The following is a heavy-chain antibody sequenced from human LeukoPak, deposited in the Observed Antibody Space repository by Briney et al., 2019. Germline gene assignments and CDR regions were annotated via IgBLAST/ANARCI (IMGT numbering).Heavy chain of an antibody. CDR3: ARGAPWNYNYFDY. CDR1: GGSFSGYY. V-gene: IGHV4-34*01. Sequence: SETLSLTCAVYGGSFSGYYWSWIRQPPGKGLEWIGEINHSGCTNYNPSLKSRVTISVDTSKNQFSLKLSSVTAADTAVYYCARGAPWNYNYFDYWGQGTLVTVSS. CDR2: INHSGCT. J-gene: IGHJ4*02. D-gene: IGHD1-7*01.